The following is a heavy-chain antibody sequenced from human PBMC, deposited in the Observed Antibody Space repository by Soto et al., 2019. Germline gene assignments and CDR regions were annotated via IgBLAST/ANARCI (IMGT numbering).Heavy chain of an antibody. D-gene: IGHD6-6*01. CDR2: ISSNGVGT. CDR1: GFTLSGYA. CDR3: ARRARPDFYYMDV. J-gene: IGHJ6*03. Sequence: EVQLAESGGGLAQPGGSLRLSCAASGFTLSGYAMVWVRQAPGKGLEYVSGISSNGVGTYYANSVQGRFTISIDNSKNTVYLQMVSLKPEDMAVYYCARRARPDFYYMDVWGKVTTFTVSS. V-gene: IGHV3-64*01.